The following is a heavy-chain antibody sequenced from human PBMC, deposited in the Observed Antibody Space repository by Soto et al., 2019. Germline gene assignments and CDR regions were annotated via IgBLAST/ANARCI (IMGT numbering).Heavy chain of an antibody. Sequence: ASVKVSCKASGYTLTSYYLHWVRQAPGQGPEWMGIINPSGGITNDAQKFQDRVTMTSDTTTSTVYMELSSLRSEDTAVYYCARGISTTRYYYYYGMDVWGQGTTVTVSS. D-gene: IGHD2-2*01. V-gene: IGHV1-46*01. CDR3: ARGISTTRYYYYYGMDV. CDR1: GYTLTSYY. CDR2: INPSGGIT. J-gene: IGHJ6*02.